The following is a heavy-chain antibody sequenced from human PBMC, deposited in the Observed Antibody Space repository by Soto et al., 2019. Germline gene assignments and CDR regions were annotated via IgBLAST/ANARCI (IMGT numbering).Heavy chain of an antibody. D-gene: IGHD6-19*01. Sequence: EVQLLESGGGLVQPGGSLRLSCAASGFTFSSYAMSWVRQAPGKGLEWVSAISGSGGTTYYADFVKGRFTFSRDNSKNPLYLQMNSRRAEDTAVYYCAKTANGWFSAFDIWGQGTMVTVSS. J-gene: IGHJ3*02. V-gene: IGHV3-23*01. CDR2: ISGSGGTT. CDR3: AKTANGWFSAFDI. CDR1: GFTFSSYA.